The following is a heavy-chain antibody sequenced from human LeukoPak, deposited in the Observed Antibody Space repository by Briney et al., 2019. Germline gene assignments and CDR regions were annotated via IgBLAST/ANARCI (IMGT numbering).Heavy chain of an antibody. D-gene: IGHD3-16*01. CDR1: GYTFTGYY. V-gene: IGHV1-2*02. CDR3: ARVRYRLAEAYIDY. Sequence: ASVKVSCKASGYTFTGYYMHWVRQAPGQGLEWMGWINPNSGGTNYAQKFQGRVTMTRDTSISTAYMELSRLRSDDTAVYYCARVRYRLAEAYIDYWGQGTLVTVSS. CDR2: INPNSGGT. J-gene: IGHJ4*02.